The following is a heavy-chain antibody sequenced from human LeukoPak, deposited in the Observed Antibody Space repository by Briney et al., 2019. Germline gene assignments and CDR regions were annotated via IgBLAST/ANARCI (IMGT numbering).Heavy chain of an antibody. D-gene: IGHD3-9*01. CDR1: GVSISSYY. CDR2: IYYSGST. J-gene: IGHJ4*02. V-gene: IGHV4-59*08. CDR3: ARTLHDILTGYSYYFDY. Sequence: SETLSLTCTVSGVSISSYYWSSIRQPPGKGLEWIGYIYYSGSTNYNPSLKSRVTISVDTSKNQFSLKLSSVTAADTAAYYCARTLHDILTGYSYYFDYWGQGTLVTVSS.